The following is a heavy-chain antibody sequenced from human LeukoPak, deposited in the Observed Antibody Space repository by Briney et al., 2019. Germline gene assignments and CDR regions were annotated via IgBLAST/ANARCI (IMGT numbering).Heavy chain of an antibody. CDR1: GFTFSDYY. V-gene: IGHV3-74*01. CDR2: ISGDGTIT. Sequence: GGSLRLSCAASGFTFSDYYFHWVRQAPGEGLVWVSRISGDGTITTYADSVKGRFTISRDNARNTLYLQMNSLRAEDTAVYYCTKDRYFYGTGPHFGDWGQGTLVTVSS. CDR3: TKDRYFYGTGPHFGD. J-gene: IGHJ4*02. D-gene: IGHD3-16*01.